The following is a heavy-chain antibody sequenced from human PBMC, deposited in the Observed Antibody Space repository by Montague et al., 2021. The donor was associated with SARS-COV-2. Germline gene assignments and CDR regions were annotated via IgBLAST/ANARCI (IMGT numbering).Heavy chain of an antibody. V-gene: IGHV4-39*01. J-gene: IGHJ4*02. D-gene: IGHD6-19*01. CDR1: GDSISSSSYY. CDR3: ARQRRGGLVSTPRFFDY. CDR2: IYYSGST. Sequence: SETLSLTCTVSGDSISSSSYYWGWIRQPPGKGLEWIGSIYYSGSTYYNPSLKSRVTISVDTSKNQFSLKLSSVTAADTAVYYCARQRRGGLVSTPRFFDYWGQGTLVTVSS.